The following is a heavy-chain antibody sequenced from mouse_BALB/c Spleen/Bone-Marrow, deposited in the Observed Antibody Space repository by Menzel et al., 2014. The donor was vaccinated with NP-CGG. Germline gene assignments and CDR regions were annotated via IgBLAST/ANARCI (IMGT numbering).Heavy chain of an antibody. Sequence: DVKLVESEGGLVKPGGSLKLSCAASGFTFSSYTMSWVRQTPEKRLEWVATISSGGSYTYYPDSVKGRFTISRDNAKNTLYLQMSSLKSEDTAMYYCTRDLYDGYYYYAMDYWGQGTSVTVSS. CDR2: ISSGGSYT. CDR3: TRDLYDGYYYYAMDY. D-gene: IGHD2-3*01. V-gene: IGHV5-6-4*01. CDR1: GFTFSSYT. J-gene: IGHJ4*01.